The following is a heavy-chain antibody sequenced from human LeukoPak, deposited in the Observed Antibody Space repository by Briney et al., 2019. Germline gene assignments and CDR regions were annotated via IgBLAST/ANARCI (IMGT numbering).Heavy chain of an antibody. CDR2: IYYSGST. V-gene: IGHV4-59*01. CDR3: ARVGDYGDYSFDY. CDR1: GGSISIYY. Sequence: SETLSLTCTVSGGSISIYYWSWIRQPPGKGLEWIGYIYYSGSTNYNPSLKSRVTISVDTSKNQFSLKLSSVTAADTAVYYCARVGDYGDYSFDYWGQGTLVTVSS. D-gene: IGHD4-17*01. J-gene: IGHJ4*02.